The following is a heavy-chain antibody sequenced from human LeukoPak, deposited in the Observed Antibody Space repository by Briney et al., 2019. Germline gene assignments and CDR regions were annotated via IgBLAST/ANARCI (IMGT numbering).Heavy chain of an antibody. V-gene: IGHV4-59*01. CDR1: GGSISSYY. Sequence: PSETLSLTCTVSGGSISSYYWSWIRQPPGKGLEWIGYIYYSGSTNYNPSLKSRVTISVDTSKNQFPLKLSSVTAADTAVYYCARAKVGATDFDYWGQGTLDTVSS. CDR2: IYYSGST. CDR3: ARAKVGATDFDY. J-gene: IGHJ4*02. D-gene: IGHD1-26*01.